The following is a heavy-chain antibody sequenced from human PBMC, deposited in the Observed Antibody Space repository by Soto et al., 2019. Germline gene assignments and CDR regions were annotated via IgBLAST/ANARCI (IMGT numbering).Heavy chain of an antibody. CDR3: ARVAY. CDR1: GFTWSRGR. Sequence: PRGALLLSCEASGFTWSRGRRNWVRQVPGKGLQWFASISSGSSDTWYADSVKGRFIISRGNAQNSLFLQMNTLRTEDTAMYYGARVAYWGPGT. CDR2: ISSGSSDT. V-gene: IGHV3-21*01. J-gene: IGHJ4*02.